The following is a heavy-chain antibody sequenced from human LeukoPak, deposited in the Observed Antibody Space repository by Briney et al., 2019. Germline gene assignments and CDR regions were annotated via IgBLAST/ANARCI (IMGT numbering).Heavy chain of an antibody. CDR1: GGSISSYY. J-gene: IGHJ2*01. Sequence: SETLSLTCTVSGGSISSYYWSWIGQPPGKGLEWIGYAHYSGSTNYNPSLKSRVTISVDTSKNQISLKLSSVTAADTAVYYCARRYSGWSYWYFDLWGRGTLVTVSS. V-gene: IGHV4-59*08. D-gene: IGHD6-19*01. CDR2: AHYSGST. CDR3: ARRYSGWSYWYFDL.